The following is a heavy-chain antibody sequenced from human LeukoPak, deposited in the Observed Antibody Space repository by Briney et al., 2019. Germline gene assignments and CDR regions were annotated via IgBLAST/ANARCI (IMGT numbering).Heavy chain of an antibody. CDR1: GGSISSYY. CDR3: ARGGKGIVATAAAY. Sequence: SETLSLTCTVSGGSISSYYWSWIRQPPGKGLEWIGYIYYSGSTNYNPSLKSRVTISVDTSKNQFSLKLSSVTAADTAVYYCARGGKGIVATAAAYWGQGTLVTVSS. V-gene: IGHV4-59*01. CDR2: IYYSGST. J-gene: IGHJ4*02. D-gene: IGHD5-12*01.